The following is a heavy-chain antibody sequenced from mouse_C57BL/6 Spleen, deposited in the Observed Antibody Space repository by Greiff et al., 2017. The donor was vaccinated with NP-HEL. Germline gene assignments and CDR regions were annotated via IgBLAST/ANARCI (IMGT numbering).Heavy chain of an antibody. CDR2: ISSGSSTI. D-gene: IGHD4-1*01. J-gene: IGHJ4*01. CDR1: GFTFSDYG. V-gene: IGHV5-17*01. CDR3: ARPGTRGYAMDY. Sequence: EVKLMESGGGLVKPGGSLKLSCAASGFTFSDYGMHWVRQAPEKGLEWVAYISSGSSTIYYADSVKGRFTISRDNAKNTLFLQMTSLRSEDTAMYYCARPGTRGYAMDYWGQGTSVTVSS.